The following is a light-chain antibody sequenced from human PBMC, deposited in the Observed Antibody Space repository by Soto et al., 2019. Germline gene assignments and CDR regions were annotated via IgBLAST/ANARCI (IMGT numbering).Light chain of an antibody. CDR2: TAS. CDR1: QGISSS. CDR3: QQIDSYPRT. J-gene: IGKJ1*01. V-gene: IGKV1-9*01. Sequence: IQLTQSPSSLSASVGDRVTITCRAGQGISSSLAWYQQKPGKAPNLLISTASTLETGVPSRFSGSGSGTDVALTISSLQPEDFATYDCQQIDSYPRTFGQGTKVEIK.